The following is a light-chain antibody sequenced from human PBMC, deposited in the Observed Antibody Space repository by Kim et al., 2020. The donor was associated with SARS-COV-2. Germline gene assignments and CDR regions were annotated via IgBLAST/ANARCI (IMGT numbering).Light chain of an antibody. J-gene: IGKJ2*01. Sequence: DIQMTQSPSSLSAFVGDRVTITCRASQSIITYLNWYQQKVGKAPKVLIYAASSLQSGVPSRFSGSGSGTDFTLTISSLQPEDFATYYCQQSHSTPPYTFGQGTKVDIK. V-gene: IGKV1-39*01. CDR1: QSIITY. CDR2: AAS. CDR3: QQSHSTPPYT.